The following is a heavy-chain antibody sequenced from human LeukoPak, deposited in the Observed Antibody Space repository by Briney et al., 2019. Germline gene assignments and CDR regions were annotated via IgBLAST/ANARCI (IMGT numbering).Heavy chain of an antibody. V-gene: IGHV1-2*06. CDR1: GYTFTGYH. CDR3: ARQRSGWSYDAFDI. D-gene: IGHD6-19*01. J-gene: IGHJ3*02. Sequence: ASVKVSRKASGYTFTGYHMHWVRQAPGQGLEWMGRINPNSGGTNYAQKFQGRVTVTRDTSISTAYMELSRLRSDDTAVYYCARQRSGWSYDAFDIWGQGTMVTVSS. CDR2: INPNSGGT.